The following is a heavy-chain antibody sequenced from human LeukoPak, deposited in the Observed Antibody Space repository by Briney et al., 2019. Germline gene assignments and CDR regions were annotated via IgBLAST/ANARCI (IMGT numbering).Heavy chain of an antibody. CDR2: IYYSGST. V-gene: IGHV4-59*01. D-gene: IGHD6-13*01. CDR3: ARTIAAAVSFDY. J-gene: IGHJ4*02. Sequence: SETLSLTCTVSGGSISSYYWSWIRQPPGKGLEWIGYIYYSGSTNYNPSLKSRVTISVDTSKNQFSLKLSSVTAADTAVYYCARTIAAAVSFDYWGQGTLVTVSS. CDR1: GGSISSYY.